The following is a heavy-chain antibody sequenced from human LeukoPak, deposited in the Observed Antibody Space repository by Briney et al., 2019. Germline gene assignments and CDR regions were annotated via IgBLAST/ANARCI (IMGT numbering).Heavy chain of an antibody. Sequence: ASVKVSCKASGGTFSSYTFSWVRQAPGQGLEWMGRIIPILGIANYAQKFQGRVTITADKSTSTAYMELSSLRSEDTAVYYCALTTVVTRIDYWGQGTLVTVSS. CDR1: GGTFSSYT. D-gene: IGHD4-23*01. CDR2: IIPILGIA. CDR3: ALTTVVTRIDY. J-gene: IGHJ4*02. V-gene: IGHV1-69*02.